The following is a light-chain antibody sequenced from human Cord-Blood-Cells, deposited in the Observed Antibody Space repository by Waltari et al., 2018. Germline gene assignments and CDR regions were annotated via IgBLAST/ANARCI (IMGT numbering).Light chain of an antibody. V-gene: IGKV1-39*01. J-gene: IGKJ4*01. Sequence: DIQMTQSPSSLSASVGDRVTITCRASQSISSYLNWYQQKPGKAPKLLIYAASSLQSGLPSRFSGSGSGTDFTLTISSLQPEDFATYYCQQSYSTQLTFGGGTKVEIK. CDR1: QSISSY. CDR3: QQSYSTQLT. CDR2: AAS.